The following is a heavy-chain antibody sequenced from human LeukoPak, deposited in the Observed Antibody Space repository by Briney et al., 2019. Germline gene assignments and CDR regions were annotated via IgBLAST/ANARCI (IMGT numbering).Heavy chain of an antibody. V-gene: IGHV1-69*05. J-gene: IGHJ6*03. CDR2: IIPIFGTA. D-gene: IGHD2-8*02. CDR1: GYTFTGYY. Sequence: SVKVSCKASGYTFTGYYMHWVRQAPGQGLEWMGRIIPIFGTANYAQKFQGRVTITTDESTSTAYMELSSLRSEDTAVYYCARASRYWYYMDVWGKGTTVTVSS. CDR3: ARASRYWYYMDV.